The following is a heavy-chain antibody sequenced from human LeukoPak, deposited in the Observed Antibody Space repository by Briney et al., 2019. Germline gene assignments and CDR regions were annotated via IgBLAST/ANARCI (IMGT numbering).Heavy chain of an antibody. Sequence: GSSVKVSCKASGGTISSYAISWVRQAPGQGLEWMGWMNPNSGNTGYAQKFQGRVTITRNTSISTAYMELSSLRSEDTAVYYCARGKKWEPRTGFWFDPWGQGTLVTVSS. D-gene: IGHD1-26*01. CDR1: GGTISSYA. V-gene: IGHV1-8*03. CDR2: MNPNSGNT. CDR3: ARGKKWEPRTGFWFDP. J-gene: IGHJ5*02.